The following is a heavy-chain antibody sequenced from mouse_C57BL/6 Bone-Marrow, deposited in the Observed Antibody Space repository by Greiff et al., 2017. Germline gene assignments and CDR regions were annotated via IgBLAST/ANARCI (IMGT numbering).Heavy chain of an antibody. V-gene: IGHV5-17*01. CDR2: ISSGSSTI. D-gene: IGHD2-10*02. Sequence: DVKLVESGGGLVKPGGSLKLSCAASGFTFSDYGMHWVRQAPEKGLEWVAYISSGSSTIYYADTVKGRFTISRDNAKNTLFLQMTSLRSEDTAMYYCAMYGNSWYFDVWGTGTTVTVSS. CDR3: AMYGNSWYFDV. CDR1: GFTFSDYG. J-gene: IGHJ1*03.